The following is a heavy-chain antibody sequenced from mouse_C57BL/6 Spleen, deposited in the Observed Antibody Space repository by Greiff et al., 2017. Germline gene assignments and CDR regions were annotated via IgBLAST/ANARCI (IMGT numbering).Heavy chain of an antibody. Sequence: EVQLQQPGAELVKPGASVKLSCTASGFNIKDYYMHWVKQRTEQGLEWIGRIDPEDGATKYAPKFQGKATITADTSSNTAYLQLSSLTSEDTAVYYCAPNYGSSSFAYWGQGTLVTVSA. CDR3: APNYGSSSFAY. D-gene: IGHD1-1*01. J-gene: IGHJ3*01. CDR1: GFNIKDYY. V-gene: IGHV14-2*01. CDR2: IDPEDGAT.